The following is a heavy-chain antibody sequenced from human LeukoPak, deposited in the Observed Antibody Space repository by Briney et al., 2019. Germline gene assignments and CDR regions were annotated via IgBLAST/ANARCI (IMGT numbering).Heavy chain of an antibody. Sequence: SVKVSCKASGYTFTSYGISWVRQAPGQGLEWMGRIIPIFGTANYAQKFQGRVTITTDESTSTAYMELSSLRSEDTAVYYCATQMTDLLNAWSWGQGTLVTVSS. CDR2: IIPIFGTA. CDR1: GYTFTSYG. J-gene: IGHJ4*02. CDR3: ATQMTDLLNAWS. D-gene: IGHD2-21*02. V-gene: IGHV1-69*05.